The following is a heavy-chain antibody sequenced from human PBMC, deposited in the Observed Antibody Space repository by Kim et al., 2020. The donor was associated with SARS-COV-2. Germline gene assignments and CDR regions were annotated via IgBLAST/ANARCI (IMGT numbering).Heavy chain of an antibody. Sequence: SETLSLTCTVSGGSISSSSYYWGWIRQPPGKGLEWIGSIYYSGSTYYNPSLKSRVTISVDTSKNQFSLKLSSVTAADTAVYYCARFIRQHRGIAVAGPFDYWGQGTLVTVSS. CDR3: ARFIRQHRGIAVAGPFDY. D-gene: IGHD6-19*01. V-gene: IGHV4-39*01. CDR1: GGSISSSSYY. CDR2: IYYSGST. J-gene: IGHJ4*02.